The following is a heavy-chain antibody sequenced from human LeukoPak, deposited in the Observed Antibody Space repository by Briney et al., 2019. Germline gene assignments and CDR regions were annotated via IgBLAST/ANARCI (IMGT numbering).Heavy chain of an antibody. V-gene: IGHV4-59*01. CDR3: ARDSWDYIAMDV. J-gene: IGHJ6*02. D-gene: IGHD4/OR15-4a*01. CDR1: GISLSTYY. Sequence: SETLSLTCTVSGISLSTYYWSWVRQPPGKGLEWIGYVHHTGSAGYNPSLKSRVTISLDMSKSQFSLKLTSATAADTAVYYCARDSWDYIAMDVWGPGTTVTVSS. CDR2: VHHTGSA.